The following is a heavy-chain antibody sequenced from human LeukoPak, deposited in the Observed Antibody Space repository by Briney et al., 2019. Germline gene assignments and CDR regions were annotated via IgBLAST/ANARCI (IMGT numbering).Heavy chain of an antibody. Sequence: SETLSLTCNVSGGSISSYFWSWIRQPPGKGLQWIGSIYHSGSTSYNPSLKSRVTISVDTSKNQFSLKLSSVTAADTAFYYCARQYSTNWYDDRGWFDPWGQGTLVTVSS. CDR3: ARQYSTNWYDDRGWFDP. V-gene: IGHV4-59*08. CDR2: IYHSGST. D-gene: IGHD6-13*01. J-gene: IGHJ5*02. CDR1: GGSISSYF.